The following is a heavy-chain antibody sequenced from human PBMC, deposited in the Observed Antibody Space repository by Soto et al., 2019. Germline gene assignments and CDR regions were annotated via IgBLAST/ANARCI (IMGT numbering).Heavy chain of an antibody. Sequence: EVQLVESGGGLVQPGGSLRLSCAASAFSFSNFWMAWVRQPPGKGPEWVDTIKDDGSEKYYVDSWKGRFTVSRDNAENSLYLQRNSLRVEDTAMNYCTREVGWGDFDIWGQGTMVIVSS. CDR2: IKDDGSEK. J-gene: IGHJ3*02. CDR1: AFSFSNFW. CDR3: TREVGWGDFDI. V-gene: IGHV3-7*01. D-gene: IGHD6-19*01.